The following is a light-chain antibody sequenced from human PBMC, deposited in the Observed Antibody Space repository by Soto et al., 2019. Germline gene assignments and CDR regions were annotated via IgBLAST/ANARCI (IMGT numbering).Light chain of an antibody. CDR1: QSVSSY. Sequence: EIVLTQSPATLSLSPGERATLSCRASQSVSSYLAWYQQKPGQAPRLLIYDASNRATGIPARFSGSGSGTDFTLTISNLEPEDFAVYYCQQRSNWPPVWTFGQGTKLEIK. CDR2: DAS. J-gene: IGKJ2*02. CDR3: QQRSNWPPVWT. V-gene: IGKV3-11*01.